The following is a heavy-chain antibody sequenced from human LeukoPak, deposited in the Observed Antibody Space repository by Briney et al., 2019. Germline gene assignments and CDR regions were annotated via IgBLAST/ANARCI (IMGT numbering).Heavy chain of an antibody. D-gene: IGHD6-19*01. V-gene: IGHV4-59*13. J-gene: IGHJ6*02. Sequence: PSETLSLTCTVSGGSISSYYWSWIRQPPGKGLEWIGYIYYSGTTNYNSSLKSRVTISVDTSKNQFSLKLSSVTAADTAVYYCARELSSGWYGDYYYGMDVWGQGTTVTVSS. CDR1: GGSISSYY. CDR3: ARELSSGWYGDYYYGMDV. CDR2: IYYSGTT.